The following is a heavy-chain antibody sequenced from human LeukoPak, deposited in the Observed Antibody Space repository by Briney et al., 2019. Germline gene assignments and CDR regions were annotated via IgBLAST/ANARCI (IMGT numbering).Heavy chain of an antibody. Sequence: GESLKISCRDSGYSFTSYWIGWVRQMPGKGLEWMGITYPGDSDTRYSPSFQGQVTLSADKSINTAYLQWSSLKASDSAMYYCASGSSYGYVDIWGQGTMVTVSS. V-gene: IGHV5-51*01. J-gene: IGHJ3*02. CDR2: TYPGDSDT. CDR1: GYSFTSYW. CDR3: ASGSSYGYVDI. D-gene: IGHD5-18*01.